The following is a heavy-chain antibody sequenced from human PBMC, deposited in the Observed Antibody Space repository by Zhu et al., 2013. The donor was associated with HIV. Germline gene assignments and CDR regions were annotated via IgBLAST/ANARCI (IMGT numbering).Heavy chain of an antibody. CDR1: GYTFTSYD. CDR2: MNPKSGNT. CDR3: ARLPTPTSYNWFRP. D-gene: IGHD2-15*01. Sequence: QVQLVQSGAEVKKPGASVKVSCKASGYTFTSYDINWVRQATGQGLEWMGWMNPKSGNTGYAQKLQGRVTMTRNTSIRTAYMELSSLRSEDTAVYYCARLPTPTSYNWFRPWGQGTPGPPSPQ. V-gene: IGHV1-8*01. J-gene: IGHJ5*02.